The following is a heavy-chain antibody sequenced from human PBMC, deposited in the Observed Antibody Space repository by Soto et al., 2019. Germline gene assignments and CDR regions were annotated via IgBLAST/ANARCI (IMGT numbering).Heavy chain of an antibody. V-gene: IGHV3-21*01. CDR1: GFTFSSYS. Sequence: PGGSLRLSCAASGFTFSSYSMNWVRQAPGKGLEWVSSISSSSSYIYYADSVKGRFTISRDNAKNSLYLQMNSLRAEDTAVYYCARDLLRYFDWLPTHYYYYGMDVWGQGTTVTVSS. J-gene: IGHJ6*02. D-gene: IGHD3-9*01. CDR3: ARDLLRYFDWLPTHYYYYGMDV. CDR2: ISSSSSYI.